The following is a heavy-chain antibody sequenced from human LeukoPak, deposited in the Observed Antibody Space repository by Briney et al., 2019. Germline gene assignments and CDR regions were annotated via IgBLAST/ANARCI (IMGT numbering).Heavy chain of an antibody. V-gene: IGHV5-51*01. CDR3: ARQSAAAQYTNWFDP. J-gene: IGHJ5*02. CDR2: IYPADSDT. Sequence: KAGESLKISCKGSGYSFASFWIGWVRQMPGKGLEWMGVIYPADSDTRYSPSFQGQVTISADKSTSPAYLLWSTLKASDTAIYYCARQSAAAQYTNWFDPWGQGTLVTVSS. D-gene: IGHD2-2*01. CDR1: GYSFASFW.